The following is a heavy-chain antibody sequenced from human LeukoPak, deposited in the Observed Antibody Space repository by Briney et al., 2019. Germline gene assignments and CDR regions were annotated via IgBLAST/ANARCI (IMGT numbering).Heavy chain of an antibody. CDR1: GYIFTDYY. CDR3: ARERPYMYASGVDY. CDR2: INPNSGGT. Sequence: ASVKVSCKASGYIFTDYYMHWVRQAPGQGLEWMGWINPNSGGTNYAQKFQGRVTMTRDTTMSTAYMELRRLRSDDTAVYYCARERPYMYASGVDYWGQGTLVTVSS. J-gene: IGHJ4*02. D-gene: IGHD2-8*01. V-gene: IGHV1-2*02.